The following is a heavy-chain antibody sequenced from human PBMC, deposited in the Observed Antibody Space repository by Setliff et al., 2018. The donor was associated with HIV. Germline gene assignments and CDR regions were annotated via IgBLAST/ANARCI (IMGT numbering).Heavy chain of an antibody. Sequence: PSETLSLTCTVPDGSISNYCWSWIRQPPGKGLEWIGYICHRGSTNYNPSLKSRVIISGDTSKNQFSLKLRSVTAADTAVYYCARCGGDCYTIDFWGQGTLVTVSS. D-gene: IGHD2-21*02. V-gene: IGHV4-59*01. J-gene: IGHJ4*02. CDR3: ARCGGDCYTIDF. CDR2: ICHRGST. CDR1: DGSISNYC.